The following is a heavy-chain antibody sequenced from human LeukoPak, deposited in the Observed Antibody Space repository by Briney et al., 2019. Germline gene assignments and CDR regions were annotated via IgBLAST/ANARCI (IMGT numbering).Heavy chain of an antibody. D-gene: IGHD5-24*01. CDR1: GFTFSTYA. J-gene: IGHJ3*01. Sequence: GGSLRLSCAASGFTFSTYAMSWVRQAPGKWLEWVSVISGSGSSTYYADSVKGRFTSYRDNSKNTLYLQMNSLSAEDTAVYYCAKEMATIRAFDFWGQGTMVTVSS. CDR2: ISGSGSST. V-gene: IGHV3-23*01. CDR3: AKEMATIRAFDF.